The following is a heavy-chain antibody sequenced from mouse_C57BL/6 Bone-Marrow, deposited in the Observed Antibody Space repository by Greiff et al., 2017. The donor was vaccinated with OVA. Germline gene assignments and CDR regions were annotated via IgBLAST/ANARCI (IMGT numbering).Heavy chain of an antibody. CDR2: ISSSGST. D-gene: IGHD2-5*01. J-gene: IGHJ1*03. Sequence: DVQLQESGPALVKPSQSVSLTCTVTGYSITNGNHWWNWLRQVSGSKLVWIGYISSSGSTDSNPSLKSLISITRDTSKNQLFLQLNSVTTEDIATYYCARGYSNPYWYFDVWGTGTTVTVAS. V-gene: IGHV3-4*01. CDR3: ARGYSNPYWYFDV. CDR1: GYSITNGNHW.